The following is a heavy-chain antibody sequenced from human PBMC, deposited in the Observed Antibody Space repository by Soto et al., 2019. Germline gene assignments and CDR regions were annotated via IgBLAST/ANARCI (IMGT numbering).Heavy chain of an antibody. D-gene: IGHD4-4*01. CDR3: ARAPLTTGIGWFDT. V-gene: IGHV4-38-2*01. J-gene: IGHJ5*02. CDR1: GYSISSGYY. CDR2: IYHSGST. Sequence: SETLSLTCAVSGYSISSGYYWGWTRQPPGKGLEWIGSIYHSGSTYYNPSLKSRVTISVDTSKNQFSLKLSSVTAADTAVYYRARAPLTTGIGWFDTWGQGTLVTVSS.